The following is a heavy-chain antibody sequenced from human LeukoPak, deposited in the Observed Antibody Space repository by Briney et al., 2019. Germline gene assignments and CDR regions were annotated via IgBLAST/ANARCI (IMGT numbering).Heavy chain of an antibody. CDR3: ARRRYDWGGDFAN. D-gene: IGHD3-16*01. CDR1: GLTVRRYH. CDR2: IGSGGTL. J-gene: IGHJ4*02. Sequence: PGGSLTLACRASGLTVRRYHIGWVRQSRQRALEWGSAIGSGGTLYYANSVKGRFSISRDISKNTLLLQMNSLRAEDTAVYYCARRRYDWGGDFANWGEGTLVTVSS. V-gene: IGHV3-23*01.